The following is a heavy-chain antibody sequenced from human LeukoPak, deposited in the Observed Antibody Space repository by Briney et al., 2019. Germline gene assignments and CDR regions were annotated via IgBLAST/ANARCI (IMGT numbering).Heavy chain of an antibody. J-gene: IGHJ2*01. V-gene: IGHV3-66*01. CDR1: GFTFDDYA. CDR2: IYSGGST. Sequence: GGSLRLSCAASGFTFDDYAMHWVRQAPGKGLEWVSVIYSGGSTYYADSVKGRFTISRDNSKNTLYLQMNSLRAEDTAVYYCARDAPSYDHGYFDLWGRGTLVTVSS. CDR3: ARDAPSYDHGYFDL. D-gene: IGHD2/OR15-2a*01.